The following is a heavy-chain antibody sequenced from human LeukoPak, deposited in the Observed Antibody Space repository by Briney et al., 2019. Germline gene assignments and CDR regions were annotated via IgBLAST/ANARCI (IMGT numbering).Heavy chain of an antibody. Sequence: SETLSLTCTVSGGSISSYYWSWIRQPAGKGPEWIGRMYTIGSTNYNPSLKSRVTMSVDTSKNQFSLKLSSVTAADTAVYYCARQDSSGWTPFDYWGQGTLVTVSS. V-gene: IGHV4-4*07. D-gene: IGHD6-19*01. CDR2: MYTIGST. CDR1: GGSISSYY. CDR3: ARQDSSGWTPFDY. J-gene: IGHJ4*02.